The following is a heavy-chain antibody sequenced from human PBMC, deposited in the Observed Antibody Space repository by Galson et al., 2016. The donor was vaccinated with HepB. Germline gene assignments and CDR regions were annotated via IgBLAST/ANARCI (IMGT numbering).Heavy chain of an antibody. J-gene: IGHJ4*02. D-gene: IGHD6-13*01. Sequence: PALVKPTQTLTLTCTFSGFSLRTSGMCVSWIRQPPGKALEWLALIDWDDDKYYSTSLKTRLTISKDTSKNQVVLTMTNMDPVDTAPYYVARQSTSWHHFDYWGQGTLVTVSS. V-gene: IGHV2-70*13. CDR3: ARQSTSWHHFDY. CDR2: IDWDDDK. CDR1: GFSLRTSGMC.